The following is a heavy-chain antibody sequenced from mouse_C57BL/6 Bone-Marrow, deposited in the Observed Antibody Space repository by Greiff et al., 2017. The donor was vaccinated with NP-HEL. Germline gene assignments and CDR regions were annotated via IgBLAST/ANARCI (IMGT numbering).Heavy chain of an antibody. Sequence: EVMLVESGGGLVKPGGSLKLSCAAPGFTFSSYAMSWVRQTPEKRLEWVATISDGGSYTYYPDNVKGRFTISRDNATNNLYLQMSHLKSEDTAMYYCASGGNYFDYWGQGTTLTVSS. V-gene: IGHV5-4*03. J-gene: IGHJ2*01. CDR2: ISDGGSYT. CDR1: GFTFSSYA. CDR3: ASGGNYFDY.